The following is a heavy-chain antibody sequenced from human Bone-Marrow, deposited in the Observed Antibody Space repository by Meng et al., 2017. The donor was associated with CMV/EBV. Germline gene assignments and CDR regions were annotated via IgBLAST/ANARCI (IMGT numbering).Heavy chain of an antibody. J-gene: IGHJ4*02. Sequence: GESLKISCAASGFTFSSDWMHWVRQAPGKGLVWVSRINPDGSTTDYADSMKGRFTISRDNAKSTLYLQMNSLRVEDTALYYCARELRGLRDYWARGTLVIVSS. CDR3: ARELRGLRDY. V-gene: IGHV3-74*01. CDR2: INPDGSTT. CDR1: GFTFSSDW. D-gene: IGHD3-10*01.